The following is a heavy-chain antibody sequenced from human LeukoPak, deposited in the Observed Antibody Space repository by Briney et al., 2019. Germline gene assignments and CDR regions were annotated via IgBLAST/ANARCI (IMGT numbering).Heavy chain of an antibody. V-gene: IGHV4-59*12. D-gene: IGHD6-13*01. Sequence: SETLSLTCTVSGGSISSYYWSWIRQPPGKGLEWIAYIYYSGSTYYNPSLKSRVTISVDTSKNQFSLKLSSVTAADTAVYYCARVKWSIGAHWFDPWGQGTLVTVSS. CDR3: ARVKWSIGAHWFDP. CDR1: GGSISSYY. J-gene: IGHJ5*02. CDR2: IYYSGST.